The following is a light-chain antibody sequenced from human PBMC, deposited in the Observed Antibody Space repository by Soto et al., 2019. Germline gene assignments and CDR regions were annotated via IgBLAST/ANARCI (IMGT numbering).Light chain of an antibody. J-gene: IGLJ2*01. V-gene: IGLV2-14*01. CDR3: SSYTSSSTLV. Sequence: QSALTQPASVSGSPGQSNTISCPGTSSDVGGYNYVSWYQQHPGKAPKLMIYAVSNRPSGVSNRFSGSKSGNTASLTISGLQAEDEADYYCSSYTSSSTLVFGGGTKLTVL. CDR1: SSDVGGYNY. CDR2: AVS.